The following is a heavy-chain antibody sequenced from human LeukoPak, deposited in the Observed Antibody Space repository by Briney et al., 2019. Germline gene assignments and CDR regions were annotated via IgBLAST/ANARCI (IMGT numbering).Heavy chain of an antibody. CDR1: GFTFSSYW. D-gene: IGHD1-26*01. V-gene: IGHV3-7*01. Sequence: GGSLRLSCAASGFTFSSYWMSWVRQAPGKGLEGGANIKQDGSEKYYVDSVKGRFTISRDNAKNSLYLQMNSLRAEDTAVYYCARPRSGSLYYFDYWGQGTLVTVSS. J-gene: IGHJ4*02. CDR2: IKQDGSEK. CDR3: ARPRSGSLYYFDY.